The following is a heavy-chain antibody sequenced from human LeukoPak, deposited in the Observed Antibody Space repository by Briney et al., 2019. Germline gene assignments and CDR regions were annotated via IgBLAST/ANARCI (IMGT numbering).Heavy chain of an antibody. CDR3: ASGVEMATNHHY. D-gene: IGHD5-24*01. V-gene: IGHV4-34*01. CDR2: INHSGGT. CDR1: GGSFSGYY. J-gene: IGHJ4*02. Sequence: KSSETLSLTCAVIGGSFSGYYWSWIRQPPGKGLEWIGEINHSGGTNYNPSLKSRVTISVDTSKNQFSLKLSSVTAADTAVYYCASGVEMATNHHYWGQGTLVTVSS.